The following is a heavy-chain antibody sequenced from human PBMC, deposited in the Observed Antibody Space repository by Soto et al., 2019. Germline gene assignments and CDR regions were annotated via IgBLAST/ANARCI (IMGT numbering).Heavy chain of an antibody. CDR1: GYSFTAYH. Sequence: QVQLVQSGAEVKKPGASVKVSCKASGYSFTAYHLYWVRQAPGQGLEWMGWINPNTGDTTYAQKFQGRVPMTRDTSISTVYMQVSRLTSDDTAVYYCARDRYTGRYAWFDPWGQGTLVTVSS. CDR2: INPNTGDT. V-gene: IGHV1-2*02. D-gene: IGHD1-26*01. CDR3: ARDRYTGRYAWFDP. J-gene: IGHJ5*02.